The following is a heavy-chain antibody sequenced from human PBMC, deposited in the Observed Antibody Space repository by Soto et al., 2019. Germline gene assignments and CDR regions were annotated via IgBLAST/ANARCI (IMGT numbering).Heavy chain of an antibody. V-gene: IGHV4-59*01. J-gene: IGHJ4*02. CDR2: IYYSGST. Sequence: SETLSLTCTVSGGSISSYYWSWIRQPPGKGLECIGYIYYSGSTNYNPSLKSRVTISVDTSKNQFSLKLSSVTAADTAVYYCARVSSSWGLENYFDYGGQGTLVTVSS. CDR1: GGSISSYY. CDR3: ARVSSSWGLENYFDY. D-gene: IGHD6-13*01.